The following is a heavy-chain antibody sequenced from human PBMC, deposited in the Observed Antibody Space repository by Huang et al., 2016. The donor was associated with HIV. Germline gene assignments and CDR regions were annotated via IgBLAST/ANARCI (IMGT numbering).Heavy chain of an antibody. D-gene: IGHD6-13*01. J-gene: IGHJ4*02. CDR3: ASQHIGAAATWF. V-gene: IGHV4-39*01. CDR2: VFQSGRT. Sequence: QLQLQESGPGQVKPSETLSLTCTVSGDFISITNYYWGWIRRSPGKGLGWVGSVFQSGRTNYNPSIKSRVTLSVDTSRNQFSLRLNSVTAADTAVYYCASQHIGAAATWFWGRGTQVAVSS. CDR1: GDFISITNYY.